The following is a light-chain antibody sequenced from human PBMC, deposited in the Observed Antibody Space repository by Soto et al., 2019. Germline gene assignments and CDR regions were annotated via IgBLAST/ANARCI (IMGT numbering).Light chain of an antibody. Sequence: QSVLTQPPSVSAAPGQKVTISCSGSSSNIGNNYVSWYQQLPGTAPKLLIYENNKRPSGIPDRFSGSKSGTSATLGITGLQTGDEADYYCGTWDSSLSAGQVFGTGTKLTV. V-gene: IGLV1-51*02. CDR3: GTWDSSLSAGQV. CDR2: ENN. J-gene: IGLJ1*01. CDR1: SSNIGNNY.